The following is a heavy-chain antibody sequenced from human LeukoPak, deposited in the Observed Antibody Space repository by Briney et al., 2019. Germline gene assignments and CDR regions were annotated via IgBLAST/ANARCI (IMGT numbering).Heavy chain of an antibody. CDR1: GYSFTSYW. J-gene: IGHJ4*02. D-gene: IGHD3-3*01. CDR2: IYPGDSDT. Sequence: GESLKISCKGSGYSFTSYWIGWVRQMPGKGLEWMGIIYPGDSDTRYSPSFQGQVTISADKSISTAYLQWSSLKASDTAMYYCARILTIFGPPDIYYFDYWGQGTLVTVSS. CDR3: ARILTIFGPPDIYYFDY. V-gene: IGHV5-51*01.